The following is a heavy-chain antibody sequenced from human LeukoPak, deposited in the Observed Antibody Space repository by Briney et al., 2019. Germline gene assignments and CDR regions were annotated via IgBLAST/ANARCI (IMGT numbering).Heavy chain of an antibody. Sequence: GGSLRLSCAASGFTFSNYWMHWVRQGPGKGLVWVSHINSDGRLTSYADSVKGRFTISRDNAKNTLYLQMNSLRAEDTAVYYCARDLRTPSDTNIAIDYWGQGTLVTVSS. CDR2: INSDGRLT. CDR1: GFTFSNYW. D-gene: IGHD4-23*01. CDR3: ARDLRTPSDTNIAIDY. V-gene: IGHV3-74*01. J-gene: IGHJ4*02.